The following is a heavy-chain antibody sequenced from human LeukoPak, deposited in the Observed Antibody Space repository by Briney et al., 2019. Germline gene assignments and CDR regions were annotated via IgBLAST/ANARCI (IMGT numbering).Heavy chain of an antibody. V-gene: IGHV3-23*01. Sequence: GGSLRLTCAASGFTFRSYDMRWVRQARGKGGEGVSAISGSGGTTYYAASVKGRFTISRDNSKNTLYLQMNSLRAEDTAVYYCAKDSQGYYLYYFDYWGQGTLVTVSS. D-gene: IGHD3-22*01. CDR3: AKDSQGYYLYYFDY. CDR2: ISGSGGTT. CDR1: GFTFRSYD. J-gene: IGHJ4*02.